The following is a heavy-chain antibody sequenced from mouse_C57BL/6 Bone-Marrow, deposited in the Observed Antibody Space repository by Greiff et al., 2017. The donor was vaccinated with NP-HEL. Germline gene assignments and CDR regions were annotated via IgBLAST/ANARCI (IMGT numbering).Heavy chain of an antibody. CDR3: AIMYYFDY. CDR2: IDPSDSYT. V-gene: IGHV1-69*01. J-gene: IGHJ2*01. Sequence: QVHVKQPGAELVMPGASVKLSCKASGYTFTSYWMHWVKQRPGQGLEWIGEIDPSDSYTNYNQKFKGKSTLTVDKSSSTAYMQLSSLTSYDSAVYYCAIMYYFDYWGQGTTLTVSS. CDR1: GYTFTSYW.